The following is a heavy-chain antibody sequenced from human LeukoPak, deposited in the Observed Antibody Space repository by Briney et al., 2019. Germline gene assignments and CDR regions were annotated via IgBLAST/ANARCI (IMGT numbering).Heavy chain of an antibody. V-gene: IGHV1-69*13. CDR3: ARGYYDSSGYYIPPRFDY. D-gene: IGHD3-22*01. J-gene: IGHJ4*02. Sequence: GASVKVSCKASGGTFSSYAISWVRQAPGQGLEWMGGIIPIFGTANYAQKFQGRVTITADESTSTAYMELSSLRSEDTAVYYCARGYYDSSGYYIPPRFDYWGQGTLVTASS. CDR1: GGTFSSYA. CDR2: IIPIFGTA.